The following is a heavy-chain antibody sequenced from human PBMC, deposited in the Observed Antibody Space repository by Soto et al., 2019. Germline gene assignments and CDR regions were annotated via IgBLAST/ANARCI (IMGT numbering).Heavy chain of an antibody. CDR3: ARLGQQLVRGYYYGMDV. V-gene: IGHV5-51*01. J-gene: IGHJ6*02. D-gene: IGHD6-13*01. CDR2: IYPGDSDT. CDR1: GYSFTSYW. Sequence: PGESLKISCKGSGYSFTSYWIGWVRQMPGKGLEWMGIIYPGDSDTRYSPSFQGQVTISADKSISTAYLQWSSLKASDTAMYYCARLGQQLVRGYYYGMDVWGQGTTVTVS.